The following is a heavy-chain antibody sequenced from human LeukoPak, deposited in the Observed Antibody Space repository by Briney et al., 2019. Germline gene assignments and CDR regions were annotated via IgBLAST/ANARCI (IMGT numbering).Heavy chain of an antibody. J-gene: IGHJ6*03. Sequence: GGSLRLSCAASGFTFSDYYMSWIRQAPGKGLEWVSYISSSGSTIYYADSVKGRFTISRDNSKNTLYLQMNSLRAEDTAVYYCAKGVGGSANYYYMDVWGKGTTVTVSS. CDR1: GFTFSDYY. V-gene: IGHV3-11*04. D-gene: IGHD3-10*01. CDR3: AKGVGGSANYYYMDV. CDR2: ISSSGSTI.